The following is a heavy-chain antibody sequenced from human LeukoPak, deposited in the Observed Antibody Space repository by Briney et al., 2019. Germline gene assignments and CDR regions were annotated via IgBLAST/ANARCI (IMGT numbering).Heavy chain of an antibody. Sequence: ASVKVSCKASGYTFTGYYMHWVRQAPGQGLEWMGRINPNGGGTNYAQKFQGRVTMTRDTSISTAYMELSRLRSDDTAVYYCARAGSLYCSGGSCFLNFDYWGQGTLVTVSS. V-gene: IGHV1-2*06. CDR1: GYTFTGYY. D-gene: IGHD2-15*01. CDR3: ARAGSLYCSGGSCFLNFDY. CDR2: INPNGGGT. J-gene: IGHJ4*02.